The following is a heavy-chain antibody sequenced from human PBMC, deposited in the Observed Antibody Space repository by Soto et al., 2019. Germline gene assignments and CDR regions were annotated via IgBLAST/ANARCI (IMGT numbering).Heavy chain of an antibody. V-gene: IGHV3-15*01. Sequence: GGSLRLSCAASGFTFSNAWMSWVRQAPGKGLEWVGRIKGEADGGTTDYAAPVKGRITISRDHSKDTLYLQMNSLKTEDTAVYYCTTGPTEPVVVTYWGQGTLVTVSS. CDR1: GFTFSNAW. J-gene: IGHJ4*02. CDR3: TTGPTEPVVVTY. D-gene: IGHD3-22*01. CDR2: IKGEADGGTT.